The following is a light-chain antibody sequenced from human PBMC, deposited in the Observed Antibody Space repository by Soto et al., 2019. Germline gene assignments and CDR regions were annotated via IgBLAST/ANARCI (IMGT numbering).Light chain of an antibody. CDR1: QSVSSN. Sequence: EIVMTQSPATLSVSPGERATLSCRASQSVSSNLALYQQKPGQAPRLLISGASTRATGIPARVSGSGSGTEFTRTLSRLQSEDFALYYCQQYNNWPPYTFGQGPKLELK. V-gene: IGKV3-15*01. CDR3: QQYNNWPPYT. J-gene: IGKJ2*01. CDR2: GAS.